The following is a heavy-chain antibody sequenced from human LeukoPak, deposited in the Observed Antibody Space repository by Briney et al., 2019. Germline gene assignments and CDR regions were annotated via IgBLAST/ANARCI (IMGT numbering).Heavy chain of an antibody. CDR1: GGSLSSGSYY. Sequence: SQTLSLTCTVSGGSLSSGSYYWSWIRQPAGTGLEWIGRIYTSGSTNYNPSLKSRVTISVDTSKNQFSLKLSSVTAADTAVYYCARGLREQWLVNGPFDYWGQGTLVTVSS. V-gene: IGHV4-61*02. CDR3: ARGLREQWLVNGPFDY. CDR2: IYTSGST. J-gene: IGHJ4*02. D-gene: IGHD6-19*01.